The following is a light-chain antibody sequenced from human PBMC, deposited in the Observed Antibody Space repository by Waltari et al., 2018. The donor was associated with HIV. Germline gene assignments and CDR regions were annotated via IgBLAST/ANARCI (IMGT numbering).Light chain of an antibody. Sequence: QTVVTQEPSFSVSPGGTVTLTCGSNSGSVSTSYYPSWYQQTPGQAPRTLIYSTNSRSSGVPDRFSGSILGNKAALTITGAQADDECDYYCALYMGSAILFGGGTKLTVL. CDR2: STN. CDR3: ALYMGSAIL. CDR1: SGSVSTSYY. V-gene: IGLV8-61*01. J-gene: IGLJ2*01.